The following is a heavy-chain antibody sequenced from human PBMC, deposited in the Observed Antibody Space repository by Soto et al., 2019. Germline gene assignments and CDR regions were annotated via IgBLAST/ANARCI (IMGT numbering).Heavy chain of an antibody. CDR2: INHTGGV. CDR3: ARGEISRDYIEFSTSWFYFDS. J-gene: IGHJ4*02. D-gene: IGHD2-2*01. CDR1: GGSFRGYY. Sequence: SETLSLTCAVNGGSFRGYYWSWIRQPPGKGLEWIGEINHTGGVTYKSALKSRVTILLDKSKNQFSLQLTSVTAADTALYYCARGEISRDYIEFSTSWFYFDSWGQGALVTVSS. V-gene: IGHV4-34*01.